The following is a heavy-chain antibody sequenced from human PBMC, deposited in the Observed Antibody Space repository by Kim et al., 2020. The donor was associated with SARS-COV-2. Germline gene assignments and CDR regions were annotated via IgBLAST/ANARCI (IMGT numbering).Heavy chain of an antibody. CDR2: INPSGGST. CDR3: ARHMVSQIYYYGSTYYGMD. Sequence: ASVKVSCTASGYTFTRYYIYWVRQAPGQGLEWMGIINPSGGSTTYAQKFQGRVTMTSDTSTSTVYMEVSSLRSEDTALYYCARHMVSQIYYYGSTYYGMD. CDR1: GYTFTRYY. V-gene: IGHV1-46*01. J-gene: IGHJ6*01. D-gene: IGHD3-10*01.